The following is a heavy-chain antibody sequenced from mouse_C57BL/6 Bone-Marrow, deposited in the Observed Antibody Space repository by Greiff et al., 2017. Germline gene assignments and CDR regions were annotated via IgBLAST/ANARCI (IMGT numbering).Heavy chain of an antibody. J-gene: IGHJ2*01. Sequence: EVQLQQSGPELVKPGASVKISCKASGYTFTDYYMNWVKQSHGKSLEWIGDINPNNGGTSYNQKFKGKATLTVDKSSSTAYMELRSLTSEDSAVYYCAREGPNFYYFDYWGQGTTLTVSS. V-gene: IGHV1-26*01. D-gene: IGHD4-1*01. CDR1: GYTFTDYY. CDR3: AREGPNFYYFDY. CDR2: INPNNGGT.